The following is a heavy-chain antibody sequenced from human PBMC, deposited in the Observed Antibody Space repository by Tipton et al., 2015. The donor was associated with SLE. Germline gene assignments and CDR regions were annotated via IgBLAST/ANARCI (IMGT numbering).Heavy chain of an antibody. CDR3: ARGKKAPSYYYYMDV. CDR1: GGSISSYY. CDR2: IYYSGST. J-gene: IGHJ6*03. V-gene: IGHV4-59*01. Sequence: TLSLSCTVSGGSISSYYWSWIRQPPGKGLEWIGYIYYSGSTNYNPSLKSRVTISVDTSKNQFSLKLSSVTAADTAVYYCARGKKAPSYYYYMDVWGKGTTVTVSS.